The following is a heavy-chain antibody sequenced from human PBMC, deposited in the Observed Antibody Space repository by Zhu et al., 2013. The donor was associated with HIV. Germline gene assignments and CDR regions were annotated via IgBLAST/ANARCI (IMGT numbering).Heavy chain of an antibody. CDR3: ASGNGDSSSLVSVNYYYYYGMDV. V-gene: IGHV1-69*06. J-gene: IGHJ6*02. CDR2: IIPIFGTA. D-gene: IGHD6-6*01. CDR1: GGTFSSYA. Sequence: QVQLVQSGAEVKKPGSSVKVSCKASGGTFSSYAISWVRQAPGQGLEWMGGIIPIFGTANYAQKFQGRVTITADKSTSTAYMELSSLRSEDTAVYYCASGNGDSSSLVSVNYYYYYGMDVWGQGTTVTVSS.